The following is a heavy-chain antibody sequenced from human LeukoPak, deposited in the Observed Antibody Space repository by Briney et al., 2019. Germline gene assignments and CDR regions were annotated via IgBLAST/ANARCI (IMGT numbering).Heavy chain of an antibody. CDR1: GFTFNTNA. D-gene: IGHD2-21*01. CDR2: IGNTET. J-gene: IGHJ4*02. CDR3: AKDWIQFNRVFDCFDS. V-gene: IGHV3-23*01. Sequence: GGSLRLSCATSGFTFNTNAMSWVRQAPGKGLEWVSTIGNTETFYADSVTGRFTISRDNSKDTVYLHMKSLRVEDTAVYYCAKDWIQFNRVFDCFDSWGQGTLVTVSS.